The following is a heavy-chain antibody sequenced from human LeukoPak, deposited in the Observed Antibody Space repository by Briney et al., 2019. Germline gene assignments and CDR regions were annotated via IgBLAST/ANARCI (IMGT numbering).Heavy chain of an antibody. Sequence: GASVKVSCKASGYTFTGYYMHWVRQAPGQGLEWMGWINPNSGGTNYAQKFQGRVTMTRDTSISTAYMELSRLRSDDTAVYYCARDGGTLYYDFWSGYYKDPPCWGQGTLVTVSS. J-gene: IGHJ4*02. CDR2: INPNSGGT. D-gene: IGHD3-3*01. CDR1: GYTFTGYY. V-gene: IGHV1-2*02. CDR3: ARDGGTLYYDFWSGYYKDPPC.